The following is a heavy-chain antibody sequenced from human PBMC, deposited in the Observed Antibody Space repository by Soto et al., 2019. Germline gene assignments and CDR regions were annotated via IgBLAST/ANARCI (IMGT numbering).Heavy chain of an antibody. CDR2: ISGYNANT. CDR1: GYTFTTYG. J-gene: IGHJ5*02. CDR3: ARDGVRVGTTRNWFDP. Sequence: QVQLVQSGAEVKKPGASVKVSCKASGYTFTTYGISWVRQAPGQGLEWMGWISGYNANTNYAQKLQGRVTMTTDTSTSTVYMELRSLRSDDTAVYYCARDGVRVGTTRNWFDPWGQGTLVTVSS. V-gene: IGHV1-18*01. D-gene: IGHD2-21*02.